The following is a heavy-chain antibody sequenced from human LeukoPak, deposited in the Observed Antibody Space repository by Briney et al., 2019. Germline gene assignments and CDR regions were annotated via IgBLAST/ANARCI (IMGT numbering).Heavy chain of an antibody. CDR3: AKDRLILTGSNFYIN. Sequence: GGSLRLSCAASGFTFSSYAMSWVRQAPGKGLEWVSAISGSGGSTYYADSVKDRFTISRDNSKNTLYLQMNSLRVEDTAVYYCAKDRLILTGSNFYINWGQGTLVTVSS. J-gene: IGHJ4*02. CDR2: ISGSGGST. CDR1: GFTFSSYA. D-gene: IGHD3-9*01. V-gene: IGHV3-23*01.